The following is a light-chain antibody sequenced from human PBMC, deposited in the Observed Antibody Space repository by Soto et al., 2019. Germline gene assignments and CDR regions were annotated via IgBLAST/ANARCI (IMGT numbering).Light chain of an antibody. Sequence: EIVLTQSPGTLSLSPWERATLSCRANQSISTYLAWYQQKPGQAPRLLIYGASTRATGIPVRFSGSGSGTEFTLTISSLQSEDFAVYYCQQYNNWPPGTFGQGTKVDIK. CDR1: QSISTY. J-gene: IGKJ1*01. CDR2: GAS. CDR3: QQYNNWPPGT. V-gene: IGKV3-15*01.